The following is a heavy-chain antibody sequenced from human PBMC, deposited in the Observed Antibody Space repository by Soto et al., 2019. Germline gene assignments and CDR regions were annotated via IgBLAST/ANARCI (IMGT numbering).Heavy chain of an antibody. D-gene: IGHD2-2*01. J-gene: IGHJ3*02. Sequence: EPQLLESGGGLGHPGGSLRLSCAASGFTFSSYAMSWVRQAPGKGLGWVAAISGSGVSTYYADSVRGRSTISRDNSKKTVDLQMNSLRAEDTAVYYCAKFYCISTMCQAPAAKSTGGFEIWGQGTLVTVSS. V-gene: IGHV3-23*01. CDR3: AKFYCISTMCQAPAAKSTGGFEI. CDR2: ISGSGVST. CDR1: GFTFSSYA.